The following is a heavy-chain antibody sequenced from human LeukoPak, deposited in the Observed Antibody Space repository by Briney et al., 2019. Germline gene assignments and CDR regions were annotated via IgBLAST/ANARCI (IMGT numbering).Heavy chain of an antibody. J-gene: IGHJ4*02. D-gene: IGHD3-22*01. CDR1: GYTSTGYY. Sequence: ASVKVSCKASGYTSTGYYMHWVRQAPGQGLEWMGWINPNSGGTNYAQKFQGRVTMTRDTSISTAYMELSRLRSDDTAVYYCARDRFREYYYDSSGYYYLDYWGQGTLVTVSS. CDR2: INPNSGGT. CDR3: ARDRFREYYYDSSGYYYLDY. V-gene: IGHV1-2*02.